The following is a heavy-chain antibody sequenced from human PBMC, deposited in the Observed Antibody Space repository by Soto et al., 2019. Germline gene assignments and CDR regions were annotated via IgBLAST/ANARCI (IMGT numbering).Heavy chain of an antibody. J-gene: IGHJ6*02. Sequence: QVQLVQSGAEVKKPGSSVKVSCKASGGTFSSYAISWVRQAPGQGLEWMGGLIPIFGTANYAQKFQGRVTITVDESTSTAYMQLSSLRSEDTAVYYCARATAVAGTAEPHGMDVWGQGSTVTVSS. CDR3: ARATAVAGTAEPHGMDV. CDR1: GGTFSSYA. D-gene: IGHD6-19*01. CDR2: LIPIFGTA. V-gene: IGHV1-69*12.